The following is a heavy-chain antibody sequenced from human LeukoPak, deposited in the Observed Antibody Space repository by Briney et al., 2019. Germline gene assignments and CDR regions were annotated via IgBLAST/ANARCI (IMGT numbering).Heavy chain of an antibody. D-gene: IGHD3-10*01. CDR3: AKSEGTIVRGVIIRPYYFDY. Sequence: GGPLRLSCAASGFTFSSYAMSWVRQAPGKGLEWVSAISGSGGSTYYADSVKGRFTISRDNSKNTLYLQMNSLRAEDTAVYYCAKSEGTIVRGVIIRPYYFDYWGQGTLVTVSS. CDR2: ISGSGGST. V-gene: IGHV3-23*01. J-gene: IGHJ4*02. CDR1: GFTFSSYA.